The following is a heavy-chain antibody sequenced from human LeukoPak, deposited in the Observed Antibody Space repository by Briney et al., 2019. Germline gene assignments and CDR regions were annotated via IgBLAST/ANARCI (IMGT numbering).Heavy chain of an antibody. V-gene: IGHV4-30-4*01. D-gene: IGHD3-22*01. CDR2: IYYSGST. J-gene: IGHJ4*02. CDR3: ARGGSYYDSSGYSDY. CDR1: GGSISSGDYY. Sequence: SETLSLTCTVSGGSISSGDYYWSWIRQPPGKGLEWIGYIYYSGSTYYNPSLKSRVTISVDTSKNQFSLKLSSVTAADTAVYYCARGGSYYDSSGYSDYWGQGTLVTVSS.